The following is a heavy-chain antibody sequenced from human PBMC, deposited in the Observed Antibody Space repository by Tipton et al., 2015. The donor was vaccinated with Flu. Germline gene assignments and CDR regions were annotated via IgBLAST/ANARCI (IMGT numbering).Heavy chain of an antibody. J-gene: IGHJ4*02. CDR3: ARDNYSSSSPYFDY. CDR1: GFTVSSNY. D-gene: IGHD6-6*01. CDR2: IYSGGST. V-gene: IGHV3-53*01. Sequence: SLRLSCAASGFTVSSNYMSWVRQAPGKGLEWVSVIYSGGSTYYADSVKGRFTISRDNSKNTLYLQMNSLRAEDTAVYYCARDNYSSSSPYFDYWGQGTLVTVSS.